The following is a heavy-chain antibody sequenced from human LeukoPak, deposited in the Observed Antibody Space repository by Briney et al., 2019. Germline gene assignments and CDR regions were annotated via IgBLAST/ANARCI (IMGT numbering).Heavy chain of an antibody. CDR3: ARVEASEWLVLD. CDR2: IYYSGGT. J-gene: IGHJ4*02. D-gene: IGHD6-19*01. Sequence: SETLSLTCTVSGGSVSSGSYYWSWIRQPPGKGLEWIGYIYYSGGTNYNPSLKSRVTISVDTSKNQFSLKLSSVTAADTAVYYCARVEASEWLVLDWGRGTLVTVSS. V-gene: IGHV4-61*01. CDR1: GGSVSSGSYY.